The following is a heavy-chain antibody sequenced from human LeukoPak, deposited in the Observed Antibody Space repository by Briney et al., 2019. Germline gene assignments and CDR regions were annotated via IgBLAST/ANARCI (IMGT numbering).Heavy chain of an antibody. CDR2: INPSGGST. J-gene: IGHJ4*02. CDR1: GYTFTSYY. D-gene: IGHD5-12*01. CDR3: ARPARGSGYDPGVYYFDY. Sequence: ASVKVSCKASGYTFTSYYMHWLRQAPGQGLEWMGIINPSGGSTSYAQKFQGRVTMTRDTSTSTVYMELSSLRSEDTAVYYCARPARGSGYDPGVYYFDYWGQGTLVTVSS. V-gene: IGHV1-46*01.